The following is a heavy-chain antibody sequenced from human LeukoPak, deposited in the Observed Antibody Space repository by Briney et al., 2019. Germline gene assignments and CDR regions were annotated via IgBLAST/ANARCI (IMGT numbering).Heavy chain of an antibody. D-gene: IGHD5-12*01. V-gene: IGHV5-51*01. CDR1: GYNFNTYW. J-gene: IGHJ4*02. CDR3: ARLPGIVATIERYFDY. CDR2: IYPDDSDT. Sequence: GESLKISCKASGYNFNTYWIAWVRQLPGKGLEWMGIIYPDDSDTTYSPSFQGQVTFSADKSISTAYLQWSSLKASDTAMYYCARLPGIVATIERYFDYWGQGTLVTVSS.